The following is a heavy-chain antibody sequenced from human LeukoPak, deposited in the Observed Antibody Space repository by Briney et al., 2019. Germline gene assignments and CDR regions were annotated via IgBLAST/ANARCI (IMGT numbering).Heavy chain of an antibody. CDR2: INPDSGGT. J-gene: IGHJ4*02. Sequence: RASVKVSCKASGYTFTDYYMHWVRQAPGQGLEWMGWINPDSGGTNYAQNFQGRVTTTRDTSISTAYMELSRLRSDDTAVYYCARDYVWGQWLVPFDYWGQGTLVTVSS. CDR1: GYTFTDYY. V-gene: IGHV1-2*02. D-gene: IGHD6-19*01. CDR3: ARDYVWGQWLVPFDY.